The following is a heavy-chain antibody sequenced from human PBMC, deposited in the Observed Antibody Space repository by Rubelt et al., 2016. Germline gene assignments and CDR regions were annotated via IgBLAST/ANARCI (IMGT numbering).Heavy chain of an antibody. J-gene: IGHJ6*02. CDR1: GFTFSSYA. D-gene: IGHD3-22*01. CDR3: AKFRIVVDPYYGMDV. Sequence: GESGGGVVQPGRSLRLSCAASGFTFSSYAMHWVRQAPGKGLEWVAVISYDGSNKYYADSVKGRFTISRDNSKNTLYLQMNSLRAEDTAVYYCAKFRIVVDPYYGMDVWGQGTTVTVSS. V-gene: IGHV3-30*04. CDR2: ISYDGSNK.